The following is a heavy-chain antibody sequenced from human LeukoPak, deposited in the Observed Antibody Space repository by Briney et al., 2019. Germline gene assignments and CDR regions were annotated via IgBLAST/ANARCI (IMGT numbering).Heavy chain of an antibody. Sequence: ASVKVSCKASGYTFTGYYMHWVRQAPGQGLEWMGWINPNSGGTNYAQKLQGRVTMTTDTSTSTAYMELRSLRSDDTAVYYCARDLGVVVTATAFDPWGQGTLVTVSS. V-gene: IGHV1-2*02. J-gene: IGHJ5*02. CDR1: GYTFTGYY. CDR3: ARDLGVVVTATAFDP. CDR2: INPNSGGT. D-gene: IGHD2-21*02.